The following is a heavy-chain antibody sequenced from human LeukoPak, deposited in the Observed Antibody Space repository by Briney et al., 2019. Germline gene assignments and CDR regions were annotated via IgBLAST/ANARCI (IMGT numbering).Heavy chain of an antibody. V-gene: IGHV1-8*01. D-gene: IGHD3-3*01. J-gene: IGHJ5*02. Sequence: ASVKVSCKASGYTFTSYDINWVRQATGQGLEWMGWMNPNSGNTGYAQKFQGRVTMTRNTSISTAYMALSSLRSEDTAVYYCARAIFGVVANWFDPWGQGTLVTVSS. CDR3: ARAIFGVVANWFDP. CDR1: GYTFTSYD. CDR2: MNPNSGNT.